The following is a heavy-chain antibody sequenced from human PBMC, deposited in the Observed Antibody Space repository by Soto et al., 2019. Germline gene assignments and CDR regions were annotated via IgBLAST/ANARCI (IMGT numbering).Heavy chain of an antibody. J-gene: IGHJ5*02. CDR1: GGSISSYY. D-gene: IGHD5-18*01. CDR3: ARLRRDSRGYSYGLLLDP. Sequence: PSETLSLTCTVSGGSISSYYWSWIRQPPGKGLEWIGYIYYSGSTNYNPSLKSRVTISVDTSKNQLSLKLSSVTAADTAVYYCARLRRDSRGYSYGLLLDPWGQGTLVTVSS. V-gene: IGHV4-59*12. CDR2: IYYSGST.